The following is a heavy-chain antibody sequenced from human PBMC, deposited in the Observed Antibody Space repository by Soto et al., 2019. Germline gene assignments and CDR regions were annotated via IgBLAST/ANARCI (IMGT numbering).Heavy chain of an antibody. CDR2: ITTSRSSV. CDR3: ARRGYTQNTGNPLDY. J-gene: IGHJ4*02. Sequence: PGGSLRLSCAASGFTFSSYTMNWVRQAPGKGLEWVSYITTSRSSVYYADSVKGRFTISRDDATNSLYLQMNSLRAEDTALYFCARRGYTQNTGNPLDYWGQVTLVTVS. CDR1: GFTFSSYT. V-gene: IGHV3-48*01. D-gene: IGHD5-18*01.